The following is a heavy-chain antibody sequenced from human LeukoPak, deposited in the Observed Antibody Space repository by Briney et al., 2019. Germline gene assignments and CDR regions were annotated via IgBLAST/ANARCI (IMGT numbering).Heavy chain of an antibody. CDR1: GFTFSSYS. V-gene: IGHV3-48*01. J-gene: IGHJ4*02. Sequence: SGGSLRLSCVASGFTFSSYSMNWVRQAPGKGLEWVSYISSSSSTIYYADSVKGRFTISRDNSKNTLYLQMNSLRAEDTAVYYCAGTQVDIVATAFDYWGQGTLVTVSS. CDR2: ISSSSSTI. CDR3: AGTQVDIVATAFDY. D-gene: IGHD5-12*01.